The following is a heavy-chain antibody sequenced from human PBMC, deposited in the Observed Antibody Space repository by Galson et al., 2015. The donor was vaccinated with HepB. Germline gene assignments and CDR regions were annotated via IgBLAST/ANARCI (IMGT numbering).Heavy chain of an antibody. D-gene: IGHD3-10*01. CDR1: GFTFSSYA. CDR2: ISYDGSNK. CDR3: AGLWFGELWYFDY. Sequence: SLRLSCAASGFTFSSYAMHWVRQAPGKGLEWVAVISYDGSNKYYADSVKGRFTISRDNSKNTLYLQMNSLRAEDTAVYYCAGLWFGELWYFDYWGQGTLVTVSS. J-gene: IGHJ4*02. V-gene: IGHV3-30-3*01.